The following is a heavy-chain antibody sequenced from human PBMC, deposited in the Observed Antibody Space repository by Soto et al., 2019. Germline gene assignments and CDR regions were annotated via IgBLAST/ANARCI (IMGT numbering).Heavy chain of an antibody. J-gene: IGHJ3*02. V-gene: IGHV3-23*01. CDR2: ISSSGDNT. D-gene: IGHD4-17*01. CDR3: ARDLSGDYGALDT. CDR1: GFTFSTYA. Sequence: GVSLRLSCAASGFTFSTYAMSWVRQAPGKGLGWVSAISSSGDNTYYADPVKGRFTISRDNSKNTLYLQMNSLRAEDTAVYYCARDLSGDYGALDTWGQGTMVTVSS.